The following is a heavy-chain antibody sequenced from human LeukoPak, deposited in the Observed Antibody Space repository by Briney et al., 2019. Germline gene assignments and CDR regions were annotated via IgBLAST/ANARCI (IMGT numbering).Heavy chain of an antibody. CDR2: IDWDDVK. V-gene: IGHV2-70*04. CDR3: ARSWLTTADFDY. Sequence: SGPTLVNPTHPLTLICTFSVFSLSTTPMQGSWIRQPPETALEWLARIDWDDVKFYSTSLRTRVTISKDTSKNHVVLTMTNMNPVDTASYYCARSWLTTADFDYWGQGTPVTVSS. CDR1: VFSLSTTPMQ. D-gene: IGHD4-17*01. J-gene: IGHJ4*02.